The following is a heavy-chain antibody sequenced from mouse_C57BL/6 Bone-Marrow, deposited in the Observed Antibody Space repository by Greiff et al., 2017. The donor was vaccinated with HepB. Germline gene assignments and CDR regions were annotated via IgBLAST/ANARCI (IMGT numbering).Heavy chain of an antibody. CDR2: IYPGDGDT. V-gene: IGHV1-80*01. Sequence: QVQLQQSGAELVKPGASVKISCKASGYAFSSYWMNWVKQRPGKGLEWIGQIYPGDGDTNYNGKFKGKATLTADKSSSTAYMQLSSLTSEDSAVYFCARWDGYYDAMDYWGQGASVTVSS. J-gene: IGHJ4*01. D-gene: IGHD2-3*01. CDR3: ARWDGYYDAMDY. CDR1: GYAFSSYW.